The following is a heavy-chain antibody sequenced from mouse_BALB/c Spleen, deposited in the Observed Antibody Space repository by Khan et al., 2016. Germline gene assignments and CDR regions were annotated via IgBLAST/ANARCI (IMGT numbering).Heavy chain of an antibody. D-gene: IGHD2-10*01. CDR3: ARAPYYGNYDYVMDY. J-gene: IGHJ4*01. Sequence: QVQLQQSGAELMKPGASVKISCKATGYTFSNYWIEWVKQRPGHGLEWIGEILSGSDTNNYNEKFKGKATFTADTSSNTAYMQLSSLTSEDSAVYYGARAPYYGNYDYVMDYWGQGTSVTVSA. CDR2: ILSGSDTN. V-gene: IGHV1-9*01. CDR1: GYTFSNYW.